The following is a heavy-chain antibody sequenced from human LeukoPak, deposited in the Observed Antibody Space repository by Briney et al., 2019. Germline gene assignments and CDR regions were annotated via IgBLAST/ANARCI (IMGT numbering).Heavy chain of an antibody. CDR2: IYTSGST. CDR3: ARDGSYGYSVYYYGMDV. D-gene: IGHD5-18*01. V-gene: IGHV4-4*07. CDR1: GGSISSYY. J-gene: IGHJ6*02. Sequence: SETLSLTCTVSGGSISSYYWSWIRQPAGKGLEWIGRIYTSGSTNYNPSLKSRVTMSVDTSKNQFSLKLSSVTAADTAVYYCARDGSYGYSVYYYGMDVWGQGTTVTVSS.